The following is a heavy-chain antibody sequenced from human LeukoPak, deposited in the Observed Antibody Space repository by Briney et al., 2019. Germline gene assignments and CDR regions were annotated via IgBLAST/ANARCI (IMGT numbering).Heavy chain of an antibody. CDR2: ISGSGGGT. CDR1: GITLSNYG. J-gene: IGHJ4*02. CDR3: AKRGVVIRVILVGFHKEAYYFDS. V-gene: IGHV3-23*01. D-gene: IGHD2/OR15-2a*01. Sequence: GGSLRLSCAVSGITLSNYGMSWVRQAPGKGLEWVAGISGSGGGTNYADSVKGRFTISRDNNKNTLYVQMNSLRAEDTAVYFCAKRGVVIRVILVGFHKEAYYFDSWGQGALVTVSS.